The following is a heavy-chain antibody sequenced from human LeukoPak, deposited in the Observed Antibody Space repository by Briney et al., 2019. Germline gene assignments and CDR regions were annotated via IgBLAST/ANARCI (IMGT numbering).Heavy chain of an antibody. CDR1: GFTFSSYG. CDR2: ISYDGSNK. J-gene: IGHJ4*02. V-gene: IGHV3-30*18. Sequence: GGSLRLSCAASGFTFSSYGMHWVRQAPGKRLEWVAVISYDGSNKYYEDSVKGRFTISRDNSKNTLYLQMNSLRAEDTAVYYCAKTYYYDSSGYYFDYWGQGTLVTVSS. D-gene: IGHD3-22*01. CDR3: AKTYYYDSSGYYFDY.